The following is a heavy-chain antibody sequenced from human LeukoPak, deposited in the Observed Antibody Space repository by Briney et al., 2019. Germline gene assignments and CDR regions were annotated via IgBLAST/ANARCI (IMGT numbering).Heavy chain of an antibody. V-gene: IGHV3-7*01. CDR2: LKEDGTEE. J-gene: IGHJ3*02. CDR1: GFDFSSFS. Sequence: EGSLRLSCAASGFDFSSFSMSWVRQAPGKGLEWVANLKEDGTEEEYLDSVKGRFTIFRDNAKNSLDLQMNSLRAEDTAVYYCARDGIVGTAGAFDIWGQGTMVTVSS. CDR3: ARDGIVGTAGAFDI. D-gene: IGHD1-26*01.